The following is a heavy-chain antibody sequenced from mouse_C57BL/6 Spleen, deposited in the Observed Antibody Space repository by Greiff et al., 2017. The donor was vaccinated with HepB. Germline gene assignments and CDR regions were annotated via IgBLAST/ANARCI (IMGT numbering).Heavy chain of an antibody. Sequence: EVQVVESGTVLARPGASVKMSCKTSGYTFTSYWMHWVKQRPGQGLEWIGAIYPGNSDTSYNQKFKGKAKLTAVTSASTAYMELSSLTNEDSAVYYCTRSIYYGSAYYFDYWGQGTTLTVSS. CDR3: TRSIYYGSAYYFDY. V-gene: IGHV1-5*01. D-gene: IGHD1-1*01. J-gene: IGHJ2*01. CDR1: GYTFTSYW. CDR2: IYPGNSDT.